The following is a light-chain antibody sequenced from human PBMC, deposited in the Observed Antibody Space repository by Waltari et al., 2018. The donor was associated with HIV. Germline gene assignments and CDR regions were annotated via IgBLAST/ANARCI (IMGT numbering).Light chain of an antibody. CDR2: RNN. CDR3: AAWDDSLSDV. J-gene: IGLJ1*01. CDR1: RSNIGSNY. Sequence: QSVLNQPPSASGTPGQRVTISCSGSRSNIGSNYVYWYQQLTETAPKLLIYRNNQRPAGVPDRISGSKSGTSASLAISGLRSEDEADYYCAAWDDSLSDVFGTGTKVTVL. V-gene: IGLV1-47*01.